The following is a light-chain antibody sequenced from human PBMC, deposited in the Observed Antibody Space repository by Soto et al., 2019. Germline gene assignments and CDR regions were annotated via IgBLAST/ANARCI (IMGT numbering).Light chain of an antibody. Sequence: QSVLTQPASVSGSPGQSITISCTGTITDIGAYNYVSWYQQHPGKAPKLLIYGVSSRPSGVSNRFSGSKSGNAAYLTISGLQADDEADYYCSSYTSSITPYVFGTGTKVTVL. CDR2: GVS. J-gene: IGLJ1*01. V-gene: IGLV2-14*01. CDR1: ITDIGAYNY. CDR3: SSYTSSITPYV.